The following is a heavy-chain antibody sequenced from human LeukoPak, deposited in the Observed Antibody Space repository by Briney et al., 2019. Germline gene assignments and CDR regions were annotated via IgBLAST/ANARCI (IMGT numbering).Heavy chain of an antibody. J-gene: IGHJ4*02. D-gene: IGHD1-26*01. CDR2: INPNSGGT. CDR1: GYTFTGYY. Sequence: ASVKVSCKASGYTFTGYYMHWVRQAPGQGLEWMGWINPNSGGTNYAQKFQGRVTMTRNTSISTAYMELSSLRSEDTAVYYCARAFLGANDYWGQGTLVTVSS. V-gene: IGHV1-2*02. CDR3: ARAFLGANDY.